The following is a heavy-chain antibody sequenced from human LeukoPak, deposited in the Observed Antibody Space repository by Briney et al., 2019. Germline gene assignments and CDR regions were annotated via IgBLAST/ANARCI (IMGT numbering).Heavy chain of an antibody. V-gene: IGHV4-34*01. J-gene: IGHJ4*02. Sequence: SETLSLTCAVYGGSFSGYYWNWIRQPPGKGLEWIGEINHSGSTSYNPSLKSRVTISVDTSKTQFSLNLSSVTAADTAVYYCARLRIVGATLYFDYWGQGIRVTVSS. CDR2: INHSGST. D-gene: IGHD1-26*01. CDR3: ARLRIVGATLYFDY. CDR1: GGSFSGYY.